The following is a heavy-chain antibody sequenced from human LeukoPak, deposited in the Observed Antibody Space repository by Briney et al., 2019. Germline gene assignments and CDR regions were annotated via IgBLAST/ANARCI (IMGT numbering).Heavy chain of an antibody. D-gene: IGHD3-10*01. CDR2: ISYDGSNK. CDR1: GFTFSSYG. Sequence: GRSLRLSCAASGFTFSSYGMHWVRQAPGKGLEWVAVISYDGSNKYYADSVKGRFTISRDNSKNTLYLQMNSLRAEDTAVYYCGKDGARIILLWFGEPNWYFDLWGRGTLVTVSS. CDR3: GKDGARIILLWFGEPNWYFDL. V-gene: IGHV3-30*18. J-gene: IGHJ2*01.